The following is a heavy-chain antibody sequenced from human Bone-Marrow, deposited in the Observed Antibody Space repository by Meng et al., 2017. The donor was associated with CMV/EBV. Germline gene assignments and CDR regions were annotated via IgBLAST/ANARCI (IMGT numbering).Heavy chain of an antibody. CDR3: ARSGPTNYDPGIAVAGARDPYYYYGMDV. CDR1: GGSISSYY. J-gene: IGHJ6*02. V-gene: IGHV4-59*01. D-gene: IGHD6-19*01. CDR2: IYYSGST. Sequence: SETLSLTCTVSGGSISSYYWSWIRQPPGKGLEWIGYIYYSGSTNYNPSLKSRVTISVDTSKNQFSLKLSSVTAADTAVYYCARSGPTNYDPGIAVAGARDPYYYYGMDVWGQGTMVTVYS.